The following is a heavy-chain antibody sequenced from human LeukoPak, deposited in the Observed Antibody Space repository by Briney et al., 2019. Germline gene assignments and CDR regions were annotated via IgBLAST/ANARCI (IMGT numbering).Heavy chain of an antibody. D-gene: IGHD3/OR15-3a*01. CDR2: ISYDGSEQ. Sequence: GRSLRLSCAASGFTFSHYPMYWVRQAPGKGLEWVALISYDGSEQHYADSVKGRFTISRDSPKNTLYLQMNTLRPEDTAVYYCARERTGFYAEYWGQGTLVTVSS. CDR3: ARERTGFYAEY. J-gene: IGHJ4*02. V-gene: IGHV3-30*04. CDR1: GFTFSHYP.